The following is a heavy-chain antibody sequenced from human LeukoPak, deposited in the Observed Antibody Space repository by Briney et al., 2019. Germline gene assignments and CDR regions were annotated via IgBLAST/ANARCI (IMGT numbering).Heavy chain of an antibody. J-gene: IGHJ4*02. D-gene: IGHD6-6*01. V-gene: IGHV4-38-2*02. CDR1: GGSISSGYY. CDR3: ATLGYSSSSEVD. Sequence: PSETLSLTCTVSGGSISSGYYWGWIRQPPGKGLEWIGSIYHSGSTYYNPSLKSRVTVSVDTSKNQFSLKVNSVAAADTAVYYCATLGYSSSSEVDWGQGTLVTVSS. CDR2: IYHSGST.